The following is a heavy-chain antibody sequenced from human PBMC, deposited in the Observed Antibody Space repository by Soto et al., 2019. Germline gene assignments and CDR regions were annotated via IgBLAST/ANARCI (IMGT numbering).Heavy chain of an antibody. CDR2: IIPLLGIT. D-gene: IGHD1-20*01. V-gene: IGHV1-69*01. CDR1: GGTFSGYA. J-gene: IGHJ1*01. CDR3: TRDPRSITGTTSSEDFQP. Sequence: QAQLMQSGAEVKKPGSSVKVSCKASGGTFSGYAINWLRQAPGQWLEWMGGIIPLLGITDYGQKFQGRITIAADESTGTAYMDLRGLRSDDTAIYYSTRDPRSITGTTSSEDFQPWGQGTLVSVSS.